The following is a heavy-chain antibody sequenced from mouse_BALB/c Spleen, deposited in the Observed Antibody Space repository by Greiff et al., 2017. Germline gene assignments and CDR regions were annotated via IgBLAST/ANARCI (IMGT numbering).Heavy chain of an antibody. CDR2: IDPSDSYT. CDR1: GYTFTSYW. V-gene: IGHV1S127*01. Sequence: VQLQQPGAELVKPGASVKMSCKASGYTFTSYWMYWVKQRPGQGLEWIGVIDPSDSYTSYNQKFKGKATLTVDTSSSTAYMQLSSLTSEDSAVYYCTRSGTDWYFDVWGAGTTVTVSS. CDR3: TRSGTDWYFDV. J-gene: IGHJ1*01. D-gene: IGHD4-1*01.